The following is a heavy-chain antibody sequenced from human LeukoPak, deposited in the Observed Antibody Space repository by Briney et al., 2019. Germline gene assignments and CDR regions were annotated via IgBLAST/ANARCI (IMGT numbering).Heavy chain of an antibody. CDR2: ISAYNGNT. CDR3: ARDSATVQHQD. Sequence: SVTVPYKASGYTFNNYGISWVRLAPGPGLEGVGWISAYNGNTNYQQKFRARITMTINTCQKKVNMEPRSLSSDAPGESHCARDSATVQHQDWGPGTLVTVST. V-gene: IGHV1-18*01. D-gene: IGHD4-11*01. J-gene: IGHJ4*02. CDR1: GYTFNNYG.